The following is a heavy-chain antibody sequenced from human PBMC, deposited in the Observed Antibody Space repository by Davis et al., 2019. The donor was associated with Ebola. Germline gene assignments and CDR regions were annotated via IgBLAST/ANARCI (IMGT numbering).Heavy chain of an antibody. D-gene: IGHD2/OR15-2a*01. CDR1: GFTFSIYA. Sequence: PGGSLRLSCAASGFTFSIYAMSWVRQAPGKGLVWVSGINGDGSNTFYADSVKGRFTISRDNAMNMVYLQMNSLRAEDTAVYYCTTAFEYWGQGTLVTVSS. CDR3: TTAFEY. CDR2: INGDGSNT. V-gene: IGHV3-74*01. J-gene: IGHJ4*02.